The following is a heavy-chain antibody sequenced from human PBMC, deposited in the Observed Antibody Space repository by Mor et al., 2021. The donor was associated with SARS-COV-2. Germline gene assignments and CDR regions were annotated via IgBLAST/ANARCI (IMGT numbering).Heavy chain of an antibody. V-gene: IGHV3-11*01. CDR3: ARASGSYYSLSDY. J-gene: IGHJ4*02. Sequence: YADSVKGRFTISRDNAKNSLYLQMHSLRAEDTAVYYCARASGSYYSLSDYWGQGTLVTVSS. D-gene: IGHD1-26*01.